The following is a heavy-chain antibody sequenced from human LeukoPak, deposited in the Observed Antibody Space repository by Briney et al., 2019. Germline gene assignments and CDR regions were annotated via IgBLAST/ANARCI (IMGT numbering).Heavy chain of an antibody. CDR3: ASDIVLKDY. CDR2: ISISGDTK. J-gene: IGHJ4*02. V-gene: IGHV3-48*03. CDR1: GFTFSSYE. D-gene: IGHD1-26*01. Sequence: PGGSLRLSCAASGFTFSSYEMNWVRQAPGKGLEWVSYISISGDTKNYADSVKGRFTISRDNAKNSLYLQMNSLRAEDTAAYYCASDIVLKDYWGQGTLVTVSS.